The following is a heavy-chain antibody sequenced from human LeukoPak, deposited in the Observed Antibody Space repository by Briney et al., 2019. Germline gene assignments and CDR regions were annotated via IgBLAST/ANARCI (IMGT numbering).Heavy chain of an antibody. Sequence: GGSLRLSCAASGFTVSTNYMSWVRQAPGKGLEWVSVIYSGGTTYYADSVKGRFTISRDNSKNTLYLQMNSLRAEDTAVYYCAREVFITGTTEQSNYFDYWGQGTLVTVSS. CDR3: AREVFITGTTEQSNYFDY. D-gene: IGHD1-20*01. CDR1: GFTVSTNY. V-gene: IGHV3-66*01. J-gene: IGHJ4*02. CDR2: IYSGGTT.